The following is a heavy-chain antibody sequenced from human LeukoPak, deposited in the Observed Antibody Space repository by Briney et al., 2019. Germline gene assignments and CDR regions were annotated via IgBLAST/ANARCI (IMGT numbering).Heavy chain of an antibody. CDR1: GGSFSGYY. V-gene: IGHV4-34*01. J-gene: IGHJ3*01. CDR2: INHSGST. Sequence: SETLSLTCAVSGGSFSGYYWSWIRQPPGKGLEWIGEINHSGSTNYNPSLKSRVTISVDTSKNQFSLKLSSVTAADTAVYYCASVPFGGARGIFWGQGTMVTVSS. CDR3: ASVPFGGARGIF. D-gene: IGHD3-10*01.